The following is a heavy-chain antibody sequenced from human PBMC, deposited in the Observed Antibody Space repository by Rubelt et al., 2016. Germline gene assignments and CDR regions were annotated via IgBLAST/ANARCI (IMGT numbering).Heavy chain of an antibody. D-gene: IGHD6-13*01. Sequence: QVQLVQSESELRKPGASVKVSCKTSGYSFSTRFINWVRQVPGQGLEWMGNIDPITGDPKYAPAFTGRFVFSFDTSVNPADLQIKTLKTDDTAVYYCARGTPAPGTDYGGQGTLVTVSS. CDR3: ARGTPAPGTDY. CDR2: IDPITGDP. J-gene: IGHJ4*02. V-gene: IGHV7-4-1*02. CDR1: GYSFSTRF.